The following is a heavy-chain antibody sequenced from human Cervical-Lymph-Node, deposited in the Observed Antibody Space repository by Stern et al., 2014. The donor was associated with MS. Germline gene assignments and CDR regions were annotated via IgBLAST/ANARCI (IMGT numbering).Heavy chain of an antibody. CDR2: SNGDGTVS. CDR1: GFNFRTYW. D-gene: IGHD1-1*01. Sequence: EVQLVESGGGIVQPGGSLMISCVASGFNFRTYWMHWVRQGPGKGLEWVSRSNGDGTVSTYADSVRGRFTISRNNANNTMSLQLDNLRVEDTAIYYCASAYRASWGQGTLVTVST. V-gene: IGHV3-74*02. J-gene: IGHJ4*02. CDR3: ASAYRAS.